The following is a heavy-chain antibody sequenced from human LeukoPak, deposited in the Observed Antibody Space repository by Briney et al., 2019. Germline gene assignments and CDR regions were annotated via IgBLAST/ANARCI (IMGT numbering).Heavy chain of an antibody. Sequence: GGSLRLSCAASSFTVSSSYMTWVRRAPGKGLEGVSIIYSGGSTYYADSVKGRFTISRDISKNTLYLQMNSLRAEDTAVYYCARLPSGDYWGQGTLVSVSS. D-gene: IGHD3-10*01. CDR2: IYSGGST. V-gene: IGHV3-66*04. J-gene: IGHJ4*02. CDR1: SFTVSSSY. CDR3: ARLPSGDY.